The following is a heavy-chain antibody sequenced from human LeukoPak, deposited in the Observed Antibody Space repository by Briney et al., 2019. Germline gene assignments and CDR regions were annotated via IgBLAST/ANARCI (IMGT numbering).Heavy chain of an antibody. CDR3: ARRGPPRTLLRGVKSGWFDP. V-gene: IGHV4-59*12. CDR2: IYYSGST. CDR1: GGSISSYY. D-gene: IGHD3-10*01. J-gene: IGHJ5*02. Sequence: PSETLSLTCTVSGGSISSYYWSWIRQPPGKGLEWIGYIYYSGSTNYNPSLKSRVTISVDTSKNQFSLKLSSVTAADTAVYYCARRGPPRTLLRGVKSGWFDPWGQGTLVTVSS.